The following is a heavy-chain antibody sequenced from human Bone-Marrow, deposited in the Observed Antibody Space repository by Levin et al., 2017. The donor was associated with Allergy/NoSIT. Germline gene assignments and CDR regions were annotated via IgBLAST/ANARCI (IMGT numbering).Heavy chain of an antibody. V-gene: IGHV3-30*18. CDR3: AKVYYDYVWGTYRDALDAFHV. CDR1: GFSFHFFG. Sequence: LSLTCAVSGFSFHFFGMHWVRQAPGKGLEWVSFISYDGINKYYADSVKGRFTISRDNSKNTLYLQMNSLRAEDTAIYYCAKVYYDYVWGTYRDALDAFHVWGQGTMVTVSS. CDR2: ISYDGINK. J-gene: IGHJ3*01. D-gene: IGHD3-16*02.